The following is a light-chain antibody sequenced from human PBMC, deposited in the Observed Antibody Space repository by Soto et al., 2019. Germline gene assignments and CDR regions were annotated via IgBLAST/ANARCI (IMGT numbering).Light chain of an antibody. CDR1: SSNIGSNT. Sequence: QSVLTQPPSASGTPGQRVTISCSGSSSNIGSNTVNWYQQLPGTAPKLLIYSNNQRPSGVPHRFSGSKSGTSASLAISGLQSEDEADYYCAAWDDSLNGQVFGTGTKLTVL. J-gene: IGLJ1*01. V-gene: IGLV1-44*01. CDR3: AAWDDSLNGQV. CDR2: SNN.